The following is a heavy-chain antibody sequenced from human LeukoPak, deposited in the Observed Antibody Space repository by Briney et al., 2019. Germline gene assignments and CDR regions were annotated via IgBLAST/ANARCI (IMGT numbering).Heavy chain of an antibody. CDR2: IYYSGST. Sequence: PSQTLSLTCTVSGGSISSGDYYWSWIRQPPGKGLEWIGYIYYSGSTYYNPSLKSRVTISVDTSKNQFSLKLSSVTAADTAVYYCARLHGGNPLAVDYWGQGTLVTVSS. D-gene: IGHD4-23*01. CDR3: ARLHGGNPLAVDY. J-gene: IGHJ4*02. CDR1: GGSISSGDYY. V-gene: IGHV4-30-4*01.